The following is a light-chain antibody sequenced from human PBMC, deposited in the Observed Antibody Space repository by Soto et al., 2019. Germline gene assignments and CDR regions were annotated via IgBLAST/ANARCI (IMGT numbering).Light chain of an antibody. J-gene: IGKJ1*01. Sequence: DIQMTQSPSTLSASAGDRVTITCRASQSISSWLAWYQQKPGKAPKLLIYKASSLESGVPSRFSGSGSGTEFTLTISSLQPDDFATYYCQQYKSYSVTFGQGTKVDI. V-gene: IGKV1-5*03. CDR1: QSISSW. CDR2: KAS. CDR3: QQYKSYSVT.